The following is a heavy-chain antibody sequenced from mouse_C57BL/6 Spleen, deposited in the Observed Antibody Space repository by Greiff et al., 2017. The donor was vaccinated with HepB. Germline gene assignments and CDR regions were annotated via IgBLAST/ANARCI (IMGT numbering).Heavy chain of an antibody. CDR1: GFTFSDYG. J-gene: IGHJ4*01. V-gene: IGHV5-17*01. Sequence: EVQLQESGGGLVKPGGSLKLSCAASGFTFSDYGMHWVRQAPEKGLEWVAYISSGSSTIYYADTVKGRFTISRDNAKNTLFLQMTSLRSEDTAMYYCAREKFMGGMDYWGQGTSVTVSS. CDR2: ISSGSSTI. D-gene: IGHD1-1*01. CDR3: AREKFMGGMDY.